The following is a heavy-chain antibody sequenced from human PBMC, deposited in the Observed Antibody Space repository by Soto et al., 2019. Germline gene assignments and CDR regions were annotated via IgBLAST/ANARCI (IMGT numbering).Heavy chain of an antibody. V-gene: IGHV1-69*13. D-gene: IGHD3-22*01. Sequence: SVKVSCKASGGTFSGYAISWVRQAPGQGLEWMGGIIPIFGTANYAQKFQGRVTITADESTSTAYMELSSLRSEDTAVYYCASARDAWSYYDSSGYLFDYWGQGTLVTVS. J-gene: IGHJ4*02. CDR1: GGTFSGYA. CDR3: ASARDAWSYYDSSGYLFDY. CDR2: IIPIFGTA.